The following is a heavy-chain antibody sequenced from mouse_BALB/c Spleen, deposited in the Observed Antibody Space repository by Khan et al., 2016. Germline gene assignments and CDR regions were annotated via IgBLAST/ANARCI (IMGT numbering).Heavy chain of an antibody. CDR3: ARSPLYYGSSLYAVDY. Sequence: QVQLQQSGPGLVQPSQSLSITCTVSGFSLSSYGIHWVRQSPGKGLEWLGVIWSGGATDYKAAFISRLSISTDNSKSHVFFKMNSLKGNDTAIYDYARSPLYYGSSLYAVDYWGQGTSVTVSS. CDR1: GFSLSSYG. J-gene: IGHJ4*01. V-gene: IGHV2-2*02. CDR2: IWSGGAT. D-gene: IGHD1-1*01.